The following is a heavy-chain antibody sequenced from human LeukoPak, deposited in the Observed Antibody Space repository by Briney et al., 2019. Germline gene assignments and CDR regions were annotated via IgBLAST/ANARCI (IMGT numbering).Heavy chain of an antibody. Sequence: GGSLRLSCAASGFSFSSHWMTWVRQAPGKGLEWVANIKQDGSEKYSVDSVKGRFIISRDNAKDSLYLQMNSLRVEDTAVYYCLRGDRRDYWGQGTLVTVSS. J-gene: IGHJ4*02. V-gene: IGHV3-7*01. CDR3: LRGDRRDY. CDR2: IKQDGSEK. CDR1: GFSFSSHW.